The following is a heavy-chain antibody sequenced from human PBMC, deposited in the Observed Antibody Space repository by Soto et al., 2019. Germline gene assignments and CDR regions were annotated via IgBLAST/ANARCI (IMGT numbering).Heavy chain of an antibody. CDR3: ARDQTPSKSQYGMDV. Sequence: PSETQSLTCTVSGGSISSSSYYWGWIRQPPGKGLKWIGSIYYSGSTYYNPSLKSRVTISVDTSKNQFSLKLSSETATDTVVYYCARDQTPSKSQYGMDVWGQGTTVTVSS. CDR2: IYYSGST. CDR1: GGSISSSSYY. J-gene: IGHJ6*02. V-gene: IGHV4-39*07.